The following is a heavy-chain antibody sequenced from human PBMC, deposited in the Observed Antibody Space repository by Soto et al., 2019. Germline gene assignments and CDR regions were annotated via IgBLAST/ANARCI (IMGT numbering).Heavy chain of an antibody. J-gene: IGHJ5*02. V-gene: IGHV3-74*01. CDR3: ARMAPGGWFDP. CDR2: INSDGSST. Sequence: PGGSLRLSCAASGFTFSHFGMQWVRQAPGKGLVWVSRINSDGSSTSYADSVKGRFTISRDNAKNTLYLQMNSLRAEDTAVYYCARMAPGGWFDPWGQGTLVTVSS. CDR1: GFTFSHFG. D-gene: IGHD3-10*01.